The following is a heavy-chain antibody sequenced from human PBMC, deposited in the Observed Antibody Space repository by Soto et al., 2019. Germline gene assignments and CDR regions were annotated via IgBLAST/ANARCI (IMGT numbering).Heavy chain of an antibody. Sequence: QVQLQESGPGLVKPSQTLSLTCTVSGGSISSGGYYWSWIRQHPGKGLEWIGYIYYSGSTYYNPSLKRRRTISVDTSKNQFCLKLSSVTDADTAVDYCARTAQYWSGGSCYSGGMDVWGQGTTVTVSS. D-gene: IGHD2-15*01. CDR3: ARTAQYWSGGSCYSGGMDV. CDR2: IYYSGST. V-gene: IGHV4-31*03. J-gene: IGHJ6*02. CDR1: GGSISSGGYY.